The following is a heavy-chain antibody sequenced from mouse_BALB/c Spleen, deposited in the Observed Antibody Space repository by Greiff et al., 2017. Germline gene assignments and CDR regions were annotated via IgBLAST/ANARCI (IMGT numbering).Heavy chain of an antibody. Sequence: VQLQQPGAELVKPGASVKLSCKASGYTFTSYWMHWVKQRPGQGLEWIGEINPSNGRTNYNEKFKGKATLTVDKSSSTAYMQLKSLTSEDSAVYYCARSHTTATWFAYWGQGTLVTVSA. CDR3: ARSHTTATWFAY. V-gene: IGHV1S81*02. D-gene: IGHD1-2*01. J-gene: IGHJ3*01. CDR1: GYTFTSYW. CDR2: INPSNGRT.